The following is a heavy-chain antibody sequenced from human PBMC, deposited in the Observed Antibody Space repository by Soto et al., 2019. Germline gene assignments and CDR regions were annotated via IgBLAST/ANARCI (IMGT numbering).Heavy chain of an antibody. J-gene: IGHJ5*01. D-gene: IGHD2-2*01. CDR1: GGSISSSSYY. Sequence: PSETLSLTCTVSGGSISSSSYYWGWIRQPPGKGLEWIGSIYYSGSTYYNPSLKSRVTISVDTSKNQFSLKLSSVTAADTAVYYCARQPYCSSTSCYPFSNWFDSWGQGTLVTVSS. V-gene: IGHV4-39*01. CDR3: ARQPYCSSTSCYPFSNWFDS. CDR2: IYYSGST.